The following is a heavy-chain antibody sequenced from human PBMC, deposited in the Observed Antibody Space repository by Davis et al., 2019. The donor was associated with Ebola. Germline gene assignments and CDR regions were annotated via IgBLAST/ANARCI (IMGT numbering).Heavy chain of an antibody. J-gene: IGHJ4*02. V-gene: IGHV3-23*01. CDR3: ARDNEEYFDY. CDR2: ISGSGGST. Sequence: GESLKISCAASGFTFSSYAMSWVRQAPGKGLEWVSAISGSGGSTYYADSVKGRFTISRDNSKNTLYLQMNSLRAEDTAVYYCARDNEEYFDYWGQGTLVTVSS. CDR1: GFTFSSYA. D-gene: IGHD1-1*01.